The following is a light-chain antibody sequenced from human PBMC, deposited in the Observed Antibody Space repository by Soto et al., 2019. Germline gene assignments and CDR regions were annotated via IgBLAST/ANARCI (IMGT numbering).Light chain of an antibody. CDR2: DAS. J-gene: IGKJ4*01. CDR1: QSVGSY. Sequence: EIVLTQSPGTLSLSPGERATLSCRASQSVGSYLVWYQQKPGQSPRLLIYDASNMATGIPARFSGSWSGTDFTLTISSLEPEDFAVYYCQQRSNWLTFGEGTKVDIK. CDR3: QQRSNWLT. V-gene: IGKV3-11*01.